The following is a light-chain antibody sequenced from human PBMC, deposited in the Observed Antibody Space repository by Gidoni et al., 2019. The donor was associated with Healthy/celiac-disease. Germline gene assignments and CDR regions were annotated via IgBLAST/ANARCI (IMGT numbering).Light chain of an antibody. V-gene: IGLV2-14*01. Sequence: QPALPQPASVSGTPGQSITISCTGTSSEVGGYNYVSWYQQHPGKAPKLMIYEVSNRPSGVSNRFSGSKSGNTDSLTTSGLQAEDEADYYCSSYTSSSTPYVFGTGTKVTVL. J-gene: IGLJ1*01. CDR3: SSYTSSSTPYV. CDR1: SSEVGGYNY. CDR2: EVS.